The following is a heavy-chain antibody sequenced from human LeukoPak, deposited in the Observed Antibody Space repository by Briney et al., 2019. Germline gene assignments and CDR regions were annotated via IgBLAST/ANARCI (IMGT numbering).Heavy chain of an antibody. CDR2: ISGSGGST. J-gene: IGHJ3*02. V-gene: IGHV3-23*01. CDR1: GFTFSSYA. CDR3: AKGGYCSGGSCYPGRLGAFDN. Sequence: LPGGSLRLSCAASGFTFSSYAMSWVRQAPGKGLEWVSAISGSGGSTYYADSVKGRFTISRDNSKNTLYLQMNSLRAEDTAVYYCAKGGYCSGGSCYPGRLGAFDNWGQGTMVTVSS. D-gene: IGHD2-15*01.